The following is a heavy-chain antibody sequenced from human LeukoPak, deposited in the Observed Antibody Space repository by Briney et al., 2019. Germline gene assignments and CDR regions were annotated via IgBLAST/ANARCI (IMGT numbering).Heavy chain of an antibody. CDR2: ISSSGSTI. J-gene: IGHJ1*01. Sequence: PGGSLRLSCAASGFTFSSYEMNWVRQAPGKGLEWVSYISSSGSTIYYADSVKGRFTISRDNAKNSLYLQMNSLRAEDTAVYYCARPSPLGPSFQHWGQGTLVTVSS. V-gene: IGHV3-48*03. CDR1: GFTFSSYE. CDR3: ARPSPLGPSFQH. D-gene: IGHD6-13*01.